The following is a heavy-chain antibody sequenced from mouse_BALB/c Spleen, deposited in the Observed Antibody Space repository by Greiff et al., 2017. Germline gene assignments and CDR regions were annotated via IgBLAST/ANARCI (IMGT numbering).Heavy chain of an antibody. CDR2: IRSKSNNYAT. J-gene: IGHJ1*01. Sequence: EVMLVESGGGLVQPKGSLKLSCAASGFTFNTYAMHWVCQAPGKGLEWVARIRSKSNNYATYYADSVKDRFTISRDDSQSMLYLQMNNLKTEDTAMYYCVREKDWYFDVWGAGTTVTVSS. CDR3: VREKDWYFDV. V-gene: IGHV10-3*03. CDR1: GFTFNTYA.